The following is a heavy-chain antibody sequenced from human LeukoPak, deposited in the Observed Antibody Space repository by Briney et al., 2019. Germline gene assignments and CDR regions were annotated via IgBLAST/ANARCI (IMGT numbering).Heavy chain of an antibody. J-gene: IGHJ4*02. V-gene: IGHV3-23*01. CDR2: VTGSGDIT. Sequence: GGSLRLSCAASGFTFSNYAMSWVRQAPGKGLEWVSAVTGSGDITYYADSVRGRFTISRDNSKNMVFLQMISLRAEDTAVYYCAKRRCSGSNCYLDYWGQGTLVTVSS. D-gene: IGHD2-2*01. CDR3: AKRRCSGSNCYLDY. CDR1: GFTFSNYA.